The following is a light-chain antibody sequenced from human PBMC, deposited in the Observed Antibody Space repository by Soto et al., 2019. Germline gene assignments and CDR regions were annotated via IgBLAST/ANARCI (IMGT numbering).Light chain of an antibody. V-gene: IGKV1-9*01. J-gene: IGKJ4*01. CDR2: AAS. Sequence: IQLTQSPSSLSASVGDRVTITCRASQGIVSYLAWYQQTPGEAPKLLIFAASTLQSGVPSRFSGSGSGTDFTLTISSLQAEDFATYYCQQLSTYPSTFGGGTKVDI. CDR3: QQLSTYPST. CDR1: QGIVSY.